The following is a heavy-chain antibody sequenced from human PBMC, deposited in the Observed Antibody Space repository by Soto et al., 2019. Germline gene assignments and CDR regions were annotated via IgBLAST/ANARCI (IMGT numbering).Heavy chain of an antibody. CDR1: GGSISGESYH. CDR2: IHYSGSV. CDR3: VREDDGGDRDYYGLDV. Sequence: QVQLQESGPGLVRPSQTLSLTCTVSGGSISGESYHWTWIRQAPGKGLEWIGYIHYSGSVQYNPSLQSRLTMSVDTSKNLFSLNLSSVTAADTAVYFCVREDDGGDRDYYGLDVWGQGTTVTVSS. D-gene: IGHD2-21*02. J-gene: IGHJ6*02. V-gene: IGHV4-30-4*01.